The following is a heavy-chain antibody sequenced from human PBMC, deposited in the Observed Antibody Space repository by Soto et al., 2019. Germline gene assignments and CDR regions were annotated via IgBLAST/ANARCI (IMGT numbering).Heavy chain of an antibody. CDR1: GFTFSDSA. D-gene: IGHD5-18*01. CDR2: IRSKVNTYAT. V-gene: IGHV3-73*02. J-gene: IGHJ4*02. CDR3: TRRRDWTAMDPLDY. Sequence: EVQLVESGGGLVQPGGSLKLSCVASGFTFSDSAMHWVRQASGKGLEWVGRIRSKVNTYATAYAASVKGRFTISRDDSMNTAYPQMNSLKTEDTAVYYCTRRRDWTAMDPLDYWGQGTLVTVSS.